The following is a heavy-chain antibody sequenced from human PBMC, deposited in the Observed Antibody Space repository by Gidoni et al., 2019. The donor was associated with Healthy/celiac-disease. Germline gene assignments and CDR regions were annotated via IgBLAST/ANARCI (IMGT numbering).Heavy chain of an antibody. V-gene: IGHV4-59*08. Sequence: QVQLQESRPGLVKPSETLSLTCTVSGGSISSYYWTWIRQPPGKGLEWIGYIYYSGSTNYNPSLKSRVTISVDTSKSQFSLKLSSVTAADTAVYYCARLSTGYSYDYWGQGTLVTVSS. CDR1: GGSISSYY. J-gene: IGHJ4*02. CDR2: IYYSGST. CDR3: ARLSTGYSYDY. D-gene: IGHD3-9*01.